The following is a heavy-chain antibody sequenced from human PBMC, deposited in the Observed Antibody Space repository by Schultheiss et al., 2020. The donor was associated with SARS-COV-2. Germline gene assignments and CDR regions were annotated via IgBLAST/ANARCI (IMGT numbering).Heavy chain of an antibody. D-gene: IGHD3/OR15-3a*01. Sequence: SETLSLTCTVSGCSISSYYWSWIRQHPGKGLEWIGYIYYSGSTYYNPSLKSRVTISVDTSKNQFSLKLSSVTAADTAVYYCARGGLSYGMDVWGQGTTVTVSS. CDR2: IYYSGST. V-gene: IGHV4-59*01. J-gene: IGHJ6*02. CDR3: ARGGLSYGMDV. CDR1: GCSISSYY.